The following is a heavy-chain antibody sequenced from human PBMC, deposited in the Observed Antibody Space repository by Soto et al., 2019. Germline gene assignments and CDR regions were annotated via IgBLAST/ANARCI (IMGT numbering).Heavy chain of an antibody. D-gene: IGHD1-1*01. J-gene: IGHJ4*02. V-gene: IGHV4-39*07. CDR1: GDSISSSSYY. Sequence: SETLSLTCTVSGDSISSSSYYWGWIRQPPGKGLEWIGSIYYSGSTYYNPSLKSRVTISVDTSKIQFSLKLTSVTAADTAVYYCARTLPNRQLFDSWSQGTLVTVSS. CDR3: ARTLPNRQLFDS. CDR2: IYYSGST.